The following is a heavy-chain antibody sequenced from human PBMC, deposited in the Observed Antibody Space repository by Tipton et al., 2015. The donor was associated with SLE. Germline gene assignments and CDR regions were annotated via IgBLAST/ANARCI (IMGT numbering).Heavy chain of an antibody. J-gene: IGHJ6*02. V-gene: IGHV4-39*07. CDR1: GGSISSDYYY. Sequence: TLSLTCTFSGGSISSDYYYWGWIRQPPGKGLEWIGSIYYSGSTYYNPSLKSRGTISVDTSKNQFSLKLGSLTAADTAVYYCARVVTVGAAHYYDIDVWGQGTRVTVSS. CDR2: IYYSGST. CDR3: ARVVTVGAAHYYDIDV. D-gene: IGHD2-21*02.